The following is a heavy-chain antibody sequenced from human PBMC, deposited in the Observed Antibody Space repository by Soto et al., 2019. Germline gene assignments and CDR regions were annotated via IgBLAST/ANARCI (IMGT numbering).Heavy chain of an antibody. CDR1: GFTFSSYA. CDR3: ARDIVVVVAATGGVVY. CDR2: ISYDGSNK. D-gene: IGHD2-15*01. Sequence: GSLRLSCAASGFTFSSYAMHWVRQAPGKGLEWVAVISYDGSNKYYADSVKGRFTISRDNSKNTLYLQMNSLRAEDTDVYYCARDIVVVVAATGGVVYWGQGTLVTVSS. V-gene: IGHV3-30-3*01. J-gene: IGHJ4*02.